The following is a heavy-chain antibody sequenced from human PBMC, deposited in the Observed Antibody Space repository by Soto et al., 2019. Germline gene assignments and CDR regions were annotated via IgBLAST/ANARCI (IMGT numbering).Heavy chain of an antibody. V-gene: IGHV3-23*01. J-gene: IGHJ4*02. D-gene: IGHD2-2*01. CDR3: AKELVAGAYVEIPSFAF. CDR2: IDGSGGDR. Sequence: WGSXRLSCAASGLTFSSYALGWVRQALGTGLEWVSVIDGSGGDRSLADSVKGRFTISRDNSKNTLYLQMDRLRVEDTATFFCAKELVAGAYVEIPSFAFWGQGTLVTVSS. CDR1: GLTFSSYA.